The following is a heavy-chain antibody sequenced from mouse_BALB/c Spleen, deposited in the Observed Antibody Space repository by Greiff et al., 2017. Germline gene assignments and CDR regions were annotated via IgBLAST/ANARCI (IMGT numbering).Heavy chain of an antibody. CDR3: ARSYDLRGAWFAY. V-gene: IGHV2-9*02. CDR1: GFSLTSYG. D-gene: IGHD2-4*01. CDR2: IWAGGST. Sequence: QVQLKQSGPGLVAPSQSLSITCTVSGFSLTSYGVHWVRQPPGKGLEWLGVIWAGGSTNYNSALMSRLSISKDNSKSQVFLKMNSLQTDDTAMYYCARSYDLRGAWFAYWGQGTLVTVSA. J-gene: IGHJ3*01.